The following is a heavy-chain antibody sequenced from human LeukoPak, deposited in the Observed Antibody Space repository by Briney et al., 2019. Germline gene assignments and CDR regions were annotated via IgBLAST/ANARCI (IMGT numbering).Heavy chain of an antibody. D-gene: IGHD6-19*01. V-gene: IGHV1-2*02. Sequence: GASVKVSCKASGYTFTGYYMHWVRQAPGQGLEWMGWINPNSGGTNYAQKFQGRVTMTRDTSISTAYMELSRLRSDDTAVYYCARGADSSGWYPYYYYYMDVWGKGTTVTISS. CDR2: INPNSGGT. CDR1: GYTFTGYY. J-gene: IGHJ6*03. CDR3: ARGADSSGWYPYYYYYMDV.